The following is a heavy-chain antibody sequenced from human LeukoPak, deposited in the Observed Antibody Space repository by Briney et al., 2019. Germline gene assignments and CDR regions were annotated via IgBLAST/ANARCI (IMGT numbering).Heavy chain of an antibody. CDR3: AREGPAPYFDY. CDR2: IWYGGSNK. CDR1: GFTFSSYG. Sequence: GGSLRLSCAASGFTFSSYGMHWVRQAPGKGLEWVAVIWYGGSNKYYADSVKGRFTISRDNSKNTLYLQMNSLRAEDTAVYYCAREGPAPYFDYWGQGTLVTVSS. D-gene: IGHD2-2*01. V-gene: IGHV3-33*08. J-gene: IGHJ4*02.